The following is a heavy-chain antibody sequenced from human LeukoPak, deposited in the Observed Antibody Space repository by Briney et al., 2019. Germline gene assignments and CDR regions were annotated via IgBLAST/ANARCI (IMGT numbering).Heavy chain of an antibody. V-gene: IGHV1-2*02. Sequence: ASVKVSCKASGYTFTGYYMHWVRQAPGQGLEWMGWINPNSAGTNYAQKFQGRVTMTRDTSISTAYMELSKLTSDDTAVYCCAVVVPPATTLDPWGQGTLVTVSS. CDR1: GYTFTGYY. CDR2: INPNSAGT. J-gene: IGHJ5*02. CDR3: AVVVPPATTLDP. D-gene: IGHD2-2*01.